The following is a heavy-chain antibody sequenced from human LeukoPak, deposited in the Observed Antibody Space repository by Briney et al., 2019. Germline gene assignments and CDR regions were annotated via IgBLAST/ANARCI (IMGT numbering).Heavy chain of an antibody. Sequence: GGSLRLSCAASGFPLSTYSMNWVRQAPGKGLEWVSSISSTSSYIYYADSVKGRFTISRDNAKNSLYLQMNSLRAEDTAVYYCASTGFFDWLLNHWGQGTLVTVSS. V-gene: IGHV3-21*01. CDR3: ASTGFFDWLLNH. D-gene: IGHD3-9*01. CDR2: ISSTSSYI. CDR1: GFPLSTYS. J-gene: IGHJ5*02.